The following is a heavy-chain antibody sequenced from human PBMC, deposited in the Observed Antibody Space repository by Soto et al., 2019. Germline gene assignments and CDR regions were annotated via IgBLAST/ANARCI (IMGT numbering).Heavy chain of an antibody. D-gene: IGHD6-13*01. V-gene: IGHV3-33*01. CDR1: GFIFSNYH. CDR2: MWNDGTEK. CDR3: ARIGSWALNFVY. Sequence: QVQLVESGGGVVQPGRSLRLSCAASGFIFSNYHMHWVRQTPGKGLEWVAVMWNDGTEKYYADSVKGRFTISRDNSNNMLYLQINGLRAEDTAVYYCARIGSWALNFVYWGQGTLVTVSS. J-gene: IGHJ4*02.